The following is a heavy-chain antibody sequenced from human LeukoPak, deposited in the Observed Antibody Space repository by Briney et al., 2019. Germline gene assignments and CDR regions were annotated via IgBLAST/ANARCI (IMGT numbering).Heavy chain of an antibody. V-gene: IGHV4-59*01. Sequence: SETLSLTCTVSGGSISSYYWSWIRQPPGKGLEWIGYIYYSGSTNYNPSLKSRVTISVKTSKNQFSLKLSSVTAADTAVYYCARDRLQLQSWGQGTLVTVSS. CDR1: GGSISSYY. CDR2: IYYSGST. D-gene: IGHD1-1*01. J-gene: IGHJ5*02. CDR3: ARDRLQLQS.